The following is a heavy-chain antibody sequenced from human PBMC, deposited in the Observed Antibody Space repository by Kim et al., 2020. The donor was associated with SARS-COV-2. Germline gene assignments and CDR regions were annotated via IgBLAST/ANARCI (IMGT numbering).Heavy chain of an antibody. CDR2: IKQDGSEK. V-gene: IGHV3-7*01. Sequence: GGSLRLSCAASGFTFSSYWMSWVRQAPGKGLEWVANIKQDGSEKYYVDPVKGRFTISRDNAKNSLYLQMNSLRAADTAVYYCARDGRRGLLWFGETAASYYGMEVWGQGTTVAVSS. J-gene: IGHJ6*02. D-gene: IGHD3-10*01. CDR1: GFTFSSYW. CDR3: ARDGRRGLLWFGETAASYYGMEV.